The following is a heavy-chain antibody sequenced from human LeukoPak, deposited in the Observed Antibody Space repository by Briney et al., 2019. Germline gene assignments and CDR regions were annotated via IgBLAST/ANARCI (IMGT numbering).Heavy chain of an antibody. CDR3: ARGLVSGSQRGYFDY. CDR2: ISYDGSNK. J-gene: IGHJ4*01. CDR1: EFTFSNYA. V-gene: IGHV3-30-3*01. D-gene: IGHD1-26*01. Sequence: GGSLRLSCAASEFTFSNYAMHWVRQAPGKGLEWVAVISYDGSNKYYADSVKGRFTISRDNSKNTLYLQTNSLRTDDTAAYYCARGLVSGSQRGYFDYWGHGTLVTVSS.